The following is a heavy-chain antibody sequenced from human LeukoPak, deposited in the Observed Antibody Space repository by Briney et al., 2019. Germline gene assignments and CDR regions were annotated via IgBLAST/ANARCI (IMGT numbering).Heavy chain of an antibody. Sequence: PGGSLRLSCAASGFTFSNYVMSWVRQAPGKGLEWVSGISGSGDSTYYADSVKGRFTISRDNSKNTLYLQMNSLRVEDTAAYYCAKIRAPSGWFNSGYWGQGTLVTVSS. CDR3: AKIRAPSGWFNSGY. D-gene: IGHD6-19*01. J-gene: IGHJ4*02. V-gene: IGHV3-23*01. CDR1: GFTFSNYV. CDR2: ISGSGDST.